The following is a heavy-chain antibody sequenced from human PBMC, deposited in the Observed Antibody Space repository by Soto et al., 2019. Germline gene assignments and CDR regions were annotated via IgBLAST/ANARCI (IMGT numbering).Heavy chain of an antibody. CDR2: INHSGST. CDR3: AREGLALGYCSSTSCYYWFDP. D-gene: IGHD2-2*01. J-gene: IGHJ5*02. Sequence: ASETLSLTCAVYGGSFSGYYWSWIRQPPGKGLEWIGEINHSGSTNYNPSLKSRVTISVDTSKNQFSLKLSSVTAADTAVYYCAREGLALGYCSSTSCYYWFDPWGQGTLVTVSS. V-gene: IGHV4-34*01. CDR1: GGSFSGYY.